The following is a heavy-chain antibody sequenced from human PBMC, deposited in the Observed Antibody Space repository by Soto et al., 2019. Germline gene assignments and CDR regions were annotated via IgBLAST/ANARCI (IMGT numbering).Heavy chain of an antibody. CDR1: GFTFGDYW. CDR2: MTGDGRTT. Sequence: GGSLRLSCAASGFTFGDYWMHWVRQPPGKGPEWVSRMTGDGRTTQYADSVKGRFTASRDNAKSTLYLQMNSLRAEDTAVYYCATAEDDSWGPGTRVTV. V-gene: IGHV3-74*03. J-gene: IGHJ5*01. CDR3: ATAEDDS.